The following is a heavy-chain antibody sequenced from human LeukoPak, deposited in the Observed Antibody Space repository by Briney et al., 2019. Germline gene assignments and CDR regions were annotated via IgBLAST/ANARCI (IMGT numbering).Heavy chain of an antibody. V-gene: IGHV3-23*01. J-gene: IGHJ4*02. CDR3: ARGTPPWLPDY. Sequence: SGSGGSTYYADSVKGRFTISRDNSKNTLYLQMNSLRAEDTAVYYCARGTPPWLPDYWGQGTLVTVSS. D-gene: IGHD3-22*01. CDR2: SGSGGST.